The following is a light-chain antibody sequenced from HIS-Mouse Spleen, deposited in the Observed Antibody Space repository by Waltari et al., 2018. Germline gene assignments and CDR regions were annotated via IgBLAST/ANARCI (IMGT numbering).Light chain of an antibody. CDR1: SSNIGSNY. CDR2: RNN. CDR3: AAWDDSLSGPV. V-gene: IGLV1-47*01. Sequence: QSVLTQPPSASVTPGQRVTLSCSGSSSNIGSNYLYCYKQLPGTAPKLLIYRNNQRPSGVPDRFSGSKSGTSASLAISGLRSEDEADYYCAAWDDSLSGPVFGGGTKLTVL. J-gene: IGLJ3*02.